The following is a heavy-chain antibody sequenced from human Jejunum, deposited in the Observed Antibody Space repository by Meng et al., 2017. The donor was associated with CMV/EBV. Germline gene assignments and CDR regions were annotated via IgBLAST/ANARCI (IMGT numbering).Heavy chain of an antibody. CDR3: ARDGCERSSSCQLDS. CDR2: ITSGTSYIYSSSSYI. Sequence: SMNWVRQAPGKGLEWVSSITSGTSYIYSSSSYIFYADSVKGRFTISRDNAKNSLYLQMDSLGAEDTALYYCARDGCERSSSCQLDSWGQGTLVTVSS. V-gene: IGHV3-21*01. D-gene: IGHD6-6*01. CDR1: S. J-gene: IGHJ4*02.